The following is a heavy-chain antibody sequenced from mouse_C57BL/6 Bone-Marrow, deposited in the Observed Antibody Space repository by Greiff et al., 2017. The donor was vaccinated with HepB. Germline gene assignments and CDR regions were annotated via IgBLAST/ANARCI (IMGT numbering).Heavy chain of an antibody. CDR1: GYSITSGYY. CDR2: ISYDGSN. J-gene: IGHJ4*01. Sequence: EVKLLESGPGLVKPSQSLSLTCSVTGYSITSGYYWNWIRQFPGNKLEWMGYISYDGSNNYNPSLKNRISITRDTSKNQFLLKLNSVTTEDTATYYCARERITTVVATGAMDYWGQGTSVTVSS. V-gene: IGHV3-6*01. CDR3: ARERITTVVATGAMDY. D-gene: IGHD1-1*01.